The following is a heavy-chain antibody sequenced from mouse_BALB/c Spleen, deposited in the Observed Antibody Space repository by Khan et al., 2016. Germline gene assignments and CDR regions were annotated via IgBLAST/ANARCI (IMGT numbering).Heavy chain of an antibody. D-gene: IGHD2-3*01. CDR1: GYTFTSYW. Sequence: QVQLKESGAELMKPGASVKISCKASGYTFTSYWIEWVKQRPGHGLEWIGEILPGSGTTKNNENFKGRATFTADTSSNTAYIQLTSLTSEDCVVYYCVTRGDGYYRYFDVGGAGTTVTVSP. CDR2: ILPGSGTT. CDR3: VTRGDGYYRYFDV. J-gene: IGHJ1*01. V-gene: IGHV1-9*01.